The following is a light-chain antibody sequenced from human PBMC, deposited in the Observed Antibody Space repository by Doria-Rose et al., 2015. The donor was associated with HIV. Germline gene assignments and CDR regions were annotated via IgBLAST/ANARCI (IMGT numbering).Light chain of an antibody. CDR1: SSNVGNND. CDR2: DNN. CDR3: GTWDSNLSAGV. J-gene: IGLJ3*02. V-gene: IGLV1-51*01. Sequence: TQPPSVPAAPGQKVTISCSGSSSNVGNNDVSWYQQFPGTAPKLLIYDNNKRPSGIPDRVSGSKSGTSATLGITGLQTGDEADYYCGTWDSNLSAGVFGGGTKLTVL.